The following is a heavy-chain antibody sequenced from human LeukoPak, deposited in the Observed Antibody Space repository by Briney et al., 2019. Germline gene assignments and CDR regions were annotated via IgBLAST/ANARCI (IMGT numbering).Heavy chain of an antibody. J-gene: IGHJ4*01. Sequence: SETLSLTCTVSGGSISSYYWSWIRQPPGKGLEWIGYIYYSGSTNYNPSLKSRVTISVDTSKNQFSLKLSSVTAADTAVYYCARGAGYSSGWDFDYWGQRTLVTVSS. CDR2: IYYSGST. V-gene: IGHV4-59*01. D-gene: IGHD6-19*01. CDR3: ARGAGYSSGWDFDY. CDR1: GGSISSYY.